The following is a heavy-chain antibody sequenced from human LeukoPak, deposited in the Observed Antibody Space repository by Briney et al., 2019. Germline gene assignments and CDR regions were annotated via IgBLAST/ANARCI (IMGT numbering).Heavy chain of an antibody. D-gene: IGHD3-10*01. Sequence: PSETLSLTCAVYGGSFSGCYWSWIRQPPGKGLEWIGEINHSGSTNYNPSLKSRITISVDTSKNQFSLKLSSVTAADTAVYYCARSITMVRGVMAFTFDYWGQGTLVTVSS. V-gene: IGHV4-34*01. CDR2: INHSGST. CDR1: GGSFSGCY. J-gene: IGHJ4*02. CDR3: ARSITMVRGVMAFTFDY.